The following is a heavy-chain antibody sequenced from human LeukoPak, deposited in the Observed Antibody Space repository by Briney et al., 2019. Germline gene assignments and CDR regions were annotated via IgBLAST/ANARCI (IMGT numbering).Heavy chain of an antibody. J-gene: IGHJ5*02. CDR2: INGDGSTT. V-gene: IGHV3-74*01. D-gene: IGHD6-13*01. Sequence: GGSLRLSCAASGFTFSTSWMHWVRQAPGKGLVWVSRINGDGSTTGYADSVKGRFTISRDNTKNTLYLHMNSLRAEDTAVYYCASSSISAAPFDPWGQGTLVTDSS. CDR1: GFTFSTSW. CDR3: ASSSISAAPFDP.